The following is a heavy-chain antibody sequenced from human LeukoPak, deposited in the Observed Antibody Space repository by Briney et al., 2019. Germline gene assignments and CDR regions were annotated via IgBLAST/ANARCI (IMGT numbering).Heavy chain of an antibody. CDR3: AREGGRAVPGRFDQ. D-gene: IGHD6-13*01. J-gene: IGHJ4*02. CDR1: GINFRSSG. Sequence: GSLRLSCAASGINFRSSGMHWVRQAPGKGLEGVTFIQNDGSDKYYAASVKGRFTISRDNSKNTVYLHMASLRADDTALYYCAREGGRAVPGRFDQWGQGTLVTVSS. V-gene: IGHV3-30*02. CDR2: IQNDGSDK.